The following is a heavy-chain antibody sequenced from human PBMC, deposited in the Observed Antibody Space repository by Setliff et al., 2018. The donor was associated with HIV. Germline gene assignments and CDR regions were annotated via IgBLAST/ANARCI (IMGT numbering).Heavy chain of an antibody. CDR3: ARDGPLEGSYRYYYYYMDV. V-gene: IGHV4-38-2*02. CDR2: IYHSGTT. J-gene: IGHJ6*03. CDR1: GYSISSGYY. D-gene: IGHD3-10*01. Sequence: SETLSLTCAVSGYSISSGYYWGWIRQTPGKGLEWIGSIYHSGTTYYNPSLRSRVTMSVDTSKNHVSLKLSSVTAADTAVYYCARDGPLEGSYRYYYYYMDVWGKGTTVTVSS.